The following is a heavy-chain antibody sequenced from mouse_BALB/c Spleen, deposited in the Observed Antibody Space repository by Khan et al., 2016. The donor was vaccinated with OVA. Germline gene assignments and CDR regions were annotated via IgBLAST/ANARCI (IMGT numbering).Heavy chain of an antibody. V-gene: IGHV9-3-1*01. CDR2: INSNTGEA. CDR1: GYTFTNYG. Sequence: LKQSGETVKISCKASGYTFTNYGMNWVKQAPGKGLKWMGWINSNTGEATYADDFKGRFAFSLETSASTAYLQIKNLKNEDTATYFCVRGGRRAMDYWGQGTSVTVSS. J-gene: IGHJ4*01. D-gene: IGHD3-3*01. CDR3: VRGGRRAMDY.